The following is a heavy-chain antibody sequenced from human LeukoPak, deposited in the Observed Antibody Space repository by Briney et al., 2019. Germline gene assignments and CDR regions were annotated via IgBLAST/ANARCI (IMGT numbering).Heavy chain of an antibody. J-gene: IGHJ4*02. CDR1: GFTLSTYW. CDR2: INPDGSGK. Sequence: GGSLRLSCEASGFTLSTYWMSWVRQVPGKGLDWVANINPDGSGKRYVDSVKGRFTIARDNADNSLSLQMNSLRAEDTAVYYCASWGAGGNSWGQGTLVTVSS. D-gene: IGHD3-16*01. CDR3: ASWGAGGNS. V-gene: IGHV3-7*01.